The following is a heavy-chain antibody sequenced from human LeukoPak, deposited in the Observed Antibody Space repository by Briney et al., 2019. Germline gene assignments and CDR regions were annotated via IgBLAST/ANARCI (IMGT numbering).Heavy chain of an antibody. CDR1: GYMFTGYY. CDR3: ARDETNKNFDY. CDR2: INPNSGGT. D-gene: IGHD2-8*01. V-gene: IGHV1-2*02. J-gene: IGHJ4*02. Sequence: EASVKVSCKASGYMFTGYYVHWVRQAPGQGLEWMGWINPNSGGTKYAQKFQGRVTMTRDTSISTAYMELSRLRSDDTAVYYCARDETNKNFDYWGQGTLVTVSS.